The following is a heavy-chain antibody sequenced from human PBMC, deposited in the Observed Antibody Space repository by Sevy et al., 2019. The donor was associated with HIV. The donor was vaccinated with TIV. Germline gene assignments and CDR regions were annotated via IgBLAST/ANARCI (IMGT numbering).Heavy chain of an antibody. J-gene: IGHJ6*02. Sequence: GGSLRLSCAASGFTFSSHWMHWVRQVPGKGLVWVSRTNGDGITTTYADSVKGRFIVSRDNSKNTLYLQMNSLRTEDTAVYYCARGGSGDYYYYGVDVWGQGTTVTVSS. CDR2: TNGDGITT. V-gene: IGHV3-74*01. CDR1: GFTFSSHW. D-gene: IGHD3-10*01. CDR3: ARGGSGDYYYYGVDV.